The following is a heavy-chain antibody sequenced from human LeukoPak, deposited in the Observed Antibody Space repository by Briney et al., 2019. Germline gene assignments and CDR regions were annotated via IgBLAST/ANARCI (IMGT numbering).Heavy chain of an antibody. CDR2: IIPIFGTT. CDR1: GGTFSSYA. D-gene: IGHD2-2*01. CDR3: AKDRTLGYCSGPSCYQGYFDY. Sequence: SVKVSCKASGGTFSSYAISWVRQAPGQGLEWMGGIIPIFGTTNYAQKFQGRVTITADESTSTAYMELSSLRPEDTAVYYCAKDRTLGYCSGPSCYQGYFDYWGQGTLVTVSS. J-gene: IGHJ4*02. V-gene: IGHV1-69*01.